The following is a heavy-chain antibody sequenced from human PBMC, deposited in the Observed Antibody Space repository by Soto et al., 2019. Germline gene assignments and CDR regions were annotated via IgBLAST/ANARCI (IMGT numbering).Heavy chain of an antibody. CDR1: GFTFSTYW. Sequence: EVQLVESGGGLVQPGGSLRLSCAASGFTFSTYWMTWVRQAPGKGLEWVAHVKQDGSEKYNVDSVKGRFTISRDNAKNSLYLQMNSLRAEDTALYYCARGGGHTYGRLPGVYWGQGILVTVSS. D-gene: IGHD5-18*01. V-gene: IGHV3-7*05. CDR2: VKQDGSEK. CDR3: ARGGGHTYGRLPGVY. J-gene: IGHJ4*02.